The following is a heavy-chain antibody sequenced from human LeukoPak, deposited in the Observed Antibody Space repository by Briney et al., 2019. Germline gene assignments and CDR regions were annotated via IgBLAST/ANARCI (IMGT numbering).Heavy chain of an antibody. CDR3: ASSLGPHSGWYDY. CDR2: INPSGGST. V-gene: IGHV1-46*01. CDR1: GYTFTSYY. J-gene: IGHJ4*02. D-gene: IGHD6-19*01. Sequence: GASAKVSCKASGYTFTSYYMHWVRQAPGQGLGWMGIINPSGGSTSYAQKFQGRVTMTRDTSTSTVYMELSSLRSEDTAVYYCASSLGPHSGWYDYWGQGTLVTVSS.